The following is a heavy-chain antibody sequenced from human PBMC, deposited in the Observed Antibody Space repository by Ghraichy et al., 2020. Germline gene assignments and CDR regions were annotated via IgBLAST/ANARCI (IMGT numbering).Heavy chain of an antibody. V-gene: IGHV3-53*04. CDR3: ARADDDLEGVFDI. CDR2: IYSGGST. J-gene: IGHJ3*02. Sequence: GGSLRLSCAASGFTVSSNYMSWVRQAPGKGLEWVSVIYSGGSTYYADSVKGRFTISRHNSKNTLYLQMNSLRAEDTAVYYCARADDDLEGVFDIWGQGTMVTVSS. D-gene: IGHD2-8*01. CDR1: GFTVSSNY.